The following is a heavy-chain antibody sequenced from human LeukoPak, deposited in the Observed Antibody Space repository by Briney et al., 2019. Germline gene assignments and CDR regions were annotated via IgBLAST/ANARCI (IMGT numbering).Heavy chain of an antibody. J-gene: IGHJ4*02. CDR3: ASGFRGQLGYFDY. V-gene: IGHV4-34*01. D-gene: IGHD1-1*01. Sequence: SETLSLTCAVYGGSFSGYYWSWLRQPPGKGLEGIGEINHSGSTNYNPSLTSRVTISVDTSKNQFSLKLTSVTAADTAVYYCASGFRGQLGYFDYWGQGTLVTVSS. CDR2: INHSGST. CDR1: GGSFSGYY.